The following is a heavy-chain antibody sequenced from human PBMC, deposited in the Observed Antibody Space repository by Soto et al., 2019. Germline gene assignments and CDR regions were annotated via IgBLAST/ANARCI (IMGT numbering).Heavy chain of an antibody. Sequence: GGSLRLSCAASGFTFSDYYMSWIRQAPGKGLEWVSYISSSGSTIYYADSVKGRFTISRDNAKNSLYLQMNSLRAEDTAVYYCARESGVYYDILTGPSPPLGMDVWGQGTTVTVSS. CDR3: ARESGVYYDILTGPSPPLGMDV. J-gene: IGHJ6*02. CDR2: ISSSGSTI. V-gene: IGHV3-11*01. CDR1: GFTFSDYY. D-gene: IGHD3-9*01.